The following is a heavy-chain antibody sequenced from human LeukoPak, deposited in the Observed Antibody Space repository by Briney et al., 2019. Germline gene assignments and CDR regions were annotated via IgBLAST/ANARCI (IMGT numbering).Heavy chain of an antibody. D-gene: IGHD6-19*01. CDR3: ARTREQWQVLDY. CDR1: GFTVSSNY. CDR2: IYSGGST. J-gene: IGHJ4*02. V-gene: IGHV3-66*01. Sequence: GGSLRLSCAASGFTVSSNYMSWVRQAPGKGLEWVSVIYSGGSTYYADSVKGRFTISRDNSKNMVYLQMNSLRAEDTAVYYCARTREQWQVLDYWGQGTLVTVSS.